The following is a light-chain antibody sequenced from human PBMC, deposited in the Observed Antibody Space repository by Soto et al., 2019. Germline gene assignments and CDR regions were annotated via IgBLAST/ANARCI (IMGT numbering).Light chain of an antibody. CDR1: QTISSW. Sequence: DIQMTQSPSTLSVSVVDIVTIICRASQTISSWLAWYQQKPGKAPKLLIYKASTLKSGVPSRFSGSGSGTEFTLTISSLKPDDFATYYCQKYMSYSFGQGTKVDIK. CDR2: KAS. V-gene: IGKV1-5*03. CDR3: QKYMSYS. J-gene: IGKJ1*01.